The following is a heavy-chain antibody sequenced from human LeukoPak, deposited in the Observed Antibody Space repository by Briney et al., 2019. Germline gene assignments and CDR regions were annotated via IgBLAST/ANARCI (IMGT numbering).Heavy chain of an antibody. CDR3: ATIAMAGPFDY. D-gene: IGHD6-19*01. CDR1: GFPFGSYA. CDR2: IRYDGNIQ. V-gene: IGHV3-30*02. J-gene: IGHJ4*02. Sequence: GGSLGLSCAVAGFPFGSYAMHWVRQAPGKGLEWVAFIRYDGNIQYYADSVKGRFTISRDNSKDTLYLQMSSLRAEDTAVYYCATIAMAGPFDYWGQGTLVTVSS.